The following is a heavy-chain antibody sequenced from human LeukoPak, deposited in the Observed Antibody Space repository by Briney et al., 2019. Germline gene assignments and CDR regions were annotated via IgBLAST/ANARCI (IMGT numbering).Heavy chain of an antibody. CDR2: IRYDGSEK. V-gene: IGHV3-30*02. CDR3: IIYIGSSGWN. J-gene: IGHJ4*02. Sequence: GGSLRLSCAASGFTFSRHSMHWVRQAPGKGLEWVAFIRYDGSEKYYADSVKGRFTISRDNSENTLYLQMNSLKTEDTAMYYCIIYIGSSGWNWGQGTLVTVSS. D-gene: IGHD6-19*01. CDR1: GFTFSRHS.